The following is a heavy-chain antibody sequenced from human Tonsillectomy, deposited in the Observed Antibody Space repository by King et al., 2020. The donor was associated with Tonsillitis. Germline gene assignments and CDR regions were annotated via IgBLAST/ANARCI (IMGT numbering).Heavy chain of an antibody. CDR1: GFTFSSYS. Sequence: VQLVESGGGLVKPGGSLRLSCAASGFTFSSYSMNWVRQAPGKGLEWVSSISSSSSYIYYADSVKGRFTISRDNAKNSLYLQMNSLRAEDTAVYYCARGGAYSSSWYGYWGQGTLATVSS. V-gene: IGHV3-21*01. CDR3: ARGGAYSSSWYGY. D-gene: IGHD6-13*01. CDR2: ISSSSSYI. J-gene: IGHJ4*02.